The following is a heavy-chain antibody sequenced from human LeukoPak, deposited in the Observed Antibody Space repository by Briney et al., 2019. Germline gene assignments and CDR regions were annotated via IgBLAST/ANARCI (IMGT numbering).Heavy chain of an antibody. D-gene: IGHD1-1*01. V-gene: IGHV1-69*13. CDR1: GGTFSSYA. CDR2: IIPIFGTA. Sequence: ASVKVSCKASGGTFSSYAISWVRQAPGQGLEWMGGIIPIFGTANYAQKFQGRVTITADESTSTAYMELSSLRSEDTAVYYCARDLDAYNWNGGQFDYWGQGTLVTVSS. J-gene: IGHJ4*02. CDR3: ARDLDAYNWNGGQFDY.